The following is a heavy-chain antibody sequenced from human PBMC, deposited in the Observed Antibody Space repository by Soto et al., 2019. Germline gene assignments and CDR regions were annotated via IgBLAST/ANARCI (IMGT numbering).Heavy chain of an antibody. J-gene: IGHJ6*02. CDR2: IYSGGTI. V-gene: IGHV3-66*01. D-gene: IGHD1-1*01. Sequence: PGGSLRLSCAASGFSVSSNYMSWVRQAPGKGLDWVSVIYSGGTIYYADSVKGRFTISRDNSKNTVYLQMNSLRADDTAVYYCARGANNLFYDLDVWGQGTTVTVSS. CDR1: GFSVSSNY. CDR3: ARGANNLFYDLDV.